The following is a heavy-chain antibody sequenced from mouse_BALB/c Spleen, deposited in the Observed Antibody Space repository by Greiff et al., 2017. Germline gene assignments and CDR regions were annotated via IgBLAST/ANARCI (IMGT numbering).Heavy chain of an antibody. CDR3: TRHSDYDVDWFAY. V-gene: IGHV1S81*02. Sequence: QVQLQQSGAELVKPGASVKLSCKASGYTFTSYYMYWVKQRPGQGLEWIGEINPSNGGTNFNEKFKSKATLTVDKSSSTAYMQLSSLTSEDSAVYYCTRHSDYDVDWFAYWGQGTLVTVSA. CDR2: INPSNGGT. J-gene: IGHJ3*01. CDR1: GYTFTSYY. D-gene: IGHD2-4*01.